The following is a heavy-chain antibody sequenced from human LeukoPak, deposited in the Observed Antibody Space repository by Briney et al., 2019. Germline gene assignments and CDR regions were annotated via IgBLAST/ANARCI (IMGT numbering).Heavy chain of an antibody. J-gene: IGHJ4*02. V-gene: IGHV3-53*01. CDR2: IYSGGST. Sequence: GGSLRLSCAASGFTVSSNYMSWVRQAPGKGLEWVSVIYSGGSTYYADSVKGRFTISRDNSKNTLYLQMNSLRAEDTAVYYCAKQVVVPAATRIAARPRYFDYWGQGTLVTVSS. CDR3: AKQVVVPAATRIAARPRYFDY. D-gene: IGHD2-2*01. CDR1: GFTVSSNY.